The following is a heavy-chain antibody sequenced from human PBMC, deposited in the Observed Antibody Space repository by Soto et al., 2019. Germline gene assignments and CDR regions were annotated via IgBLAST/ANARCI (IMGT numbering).Heavy chain of an antibody. CDR1: GYTFTDYD. J-gene: IGHJ4*02. Sequence: QVQLVQSGAEVKKPGASVKVSCKASGYTFTDYDINWFRQATGQGLEWMGWMNPNNVYTGYAQNFQGRVTMTRSTSIRTAYMELSTLRSEDTAVYYCAKGPRNWGVDYWGQGTLVTVSS. V-gene: IGHV1-8*01. CDR3: AKGPRNWGVDY. D-gene: IGHD7-27*01. CDR2: MNPNNVYT.